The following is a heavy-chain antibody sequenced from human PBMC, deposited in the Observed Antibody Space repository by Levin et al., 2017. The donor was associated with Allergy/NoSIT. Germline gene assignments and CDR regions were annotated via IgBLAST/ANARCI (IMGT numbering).Heavy chain of an antibody. CDR3: ARGLDSQNYRDHRFDP. J-gene: IGHJ5*01. Sequence: GESLKISCEASGFAFSGQSMNWVRQAPGKGLEWISYIISSGGTTHYADSVKGRFTISRDNAKNSLYLQMDSLRVDDTAVYYCARGLDSQNYRDHRFDPWGKGTLVTVSS. D-gene: IGHD3-16*02. V-gene: IGHV3-48*01. CDR1: GFAFSGQS. CDR2: IISSGGTT.